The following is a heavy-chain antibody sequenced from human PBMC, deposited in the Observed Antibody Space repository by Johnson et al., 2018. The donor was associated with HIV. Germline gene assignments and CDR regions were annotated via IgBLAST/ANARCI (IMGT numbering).Heavy chain of an antibody. V-gene: IGHV3-30*04. CDR3: ARGSYNFWSGEREAFDI. CDR2: ISYDGSNK. Sequence: QVQLVESGGGVVQPGRSLRLSCAASGFTFSSYAMHWVRQAPGKGLEWVAVISYDGSNKYYADSVKGRFTISRDNSKNTLYLQMNSLRGEDTAVYYCARGSYNFWSGEREAFDIWGQGTMVTVSS. D-gene: IGHD3-3*01. CDR1: GFTFSSYA. J-gene: IGHJ3*02.